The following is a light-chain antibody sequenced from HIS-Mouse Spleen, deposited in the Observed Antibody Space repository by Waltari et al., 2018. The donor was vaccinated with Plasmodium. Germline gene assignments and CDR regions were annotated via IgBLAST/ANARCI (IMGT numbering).Light chain of an antibody. J-gene: IGKJ3*01. Sequence: EIVMTQSPATLSVSPGERATLSCRASQSVSSNLAWYQQKPGQATRLLIYGESTRATGIPARFSGSGSGTEFTLTISSLQSEDFAVYYCQQYNNWSFTFGPGTKVDIK. V-gene: IGKV3-15*01. CDR1: QSVSSN. CDR2: GES. CDR3: QQYNNWSFT.